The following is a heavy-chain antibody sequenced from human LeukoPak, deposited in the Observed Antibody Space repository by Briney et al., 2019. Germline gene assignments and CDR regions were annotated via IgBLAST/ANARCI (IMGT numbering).Heavy chain of an antibody. Sequence: SETLSLTCTVSGGSMSNYYWSWIRQPSGKGLEWIGYIYYSGSTNYNPSLKSRVTISVDTSKNKFSLKLRSVTAADTAVYYCARVCGGDCYPLGFDPWGQGTLVTVSS. CDR1: GGSMSNYY. V-gene: IGHV4-59*01. CDR2: IYYSGST. J-gene: IGHJ5*02. D-gene: IGHD2-21*02. CDR3: ARVCGGDCYPLGFDP.